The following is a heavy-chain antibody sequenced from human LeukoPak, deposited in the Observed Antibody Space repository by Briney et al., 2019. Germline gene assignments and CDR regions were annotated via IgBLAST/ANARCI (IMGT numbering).Heavy chain of an antibody. CDR2: IYYSGST. CDR3: ARLERGSSGWSKIEY. CDR1: GGSISSYY. D-gene: IGHD6-19*01. Sequence: SETLSLTCTVSGGSISSYYWSWIRQPPGKGLEWIGYIYYSGSTNYNPSLKSRVTISVDTSKNQFSLKLSSVTAADTAVYYCARLERGSSGWSKIEYWGQGTLVTVSS. V-gene: IGHV4-59*01. J-gene: IGHJ4*02.